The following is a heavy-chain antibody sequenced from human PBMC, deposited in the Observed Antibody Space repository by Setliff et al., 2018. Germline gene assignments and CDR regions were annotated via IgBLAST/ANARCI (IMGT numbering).Heavy chain of an antibody. CDR2: IYYSGST. Sequence: SETLSLTCTVSGGSISSYYWSWIRQPPGKGLEWIGSIYYSGSTYYNPSLKSRVTISVDTSKNQFSLKLSSVTAADTAVYYCARERMYYNFWSGYSDYWGQGTLVTVSS. V-gene: IGHV4-59*12. D-gene: IGHD3-3*01. CDR3: ARERMYYNFWSGYSDY. CDR1: GGSISSYY. J-gene: IGHJ4*02.